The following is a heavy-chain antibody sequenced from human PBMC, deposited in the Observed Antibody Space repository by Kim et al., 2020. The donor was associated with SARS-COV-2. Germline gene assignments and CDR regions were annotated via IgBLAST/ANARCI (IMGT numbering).Heavy chain of an antibody. CDR1: GGSMNSLY. J-gene: IGHJ5*02. CDR2: IHYSGNT. V-gene: IGHV4-59*11. Sequence: SETLSLTCTVSGGSMNSLYWSWIRQTPGKGLEWIGYIHYSGNTNYNPSFQSRVTISQDMSKDQFSLRLRSVTAADTADYYCAREKLWPTNCFDPWGQGIL. CDR3: AREKLWPTNCFDP. D-gene: IGHD2-21*01.